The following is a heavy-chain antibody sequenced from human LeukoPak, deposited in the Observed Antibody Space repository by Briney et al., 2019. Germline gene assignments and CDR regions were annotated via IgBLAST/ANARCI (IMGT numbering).Heavy chain of an antibody. J-gene: IGHJ3*02. CDR3: ARGGPTVDAFDI. D-gene: IGHD4-17*01. V-gene: IGHV4-59*01. CDR2: IYYSGST. CDR1: GGSISSYY. Sequence: SETPSLTCTVSGGSISSYYWSWIRQPPGKGLEWIGYIYYSGSTNYNPSLKSRVTISVDTSKNQFSLKLSSVTAADTAVYYCARGGPTVDAFDIWGQGTMVTVSS.